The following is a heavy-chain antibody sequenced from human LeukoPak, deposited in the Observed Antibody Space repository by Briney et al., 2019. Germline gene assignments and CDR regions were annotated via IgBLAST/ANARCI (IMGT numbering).Heavy chain of an antibody. J-gene: IGHJ4*02. CDR1: GFTFDDFG. V-gene: IGHV3-20*04. CDR2: INWNGGGT. CDR3: ARWELSGRVMERLSWIDH. Sequence: GGSLRLSCAASGFTFDDFGMTWVRQAPGKGLEGVSGINWNGGGTGYADAVKGRFTISRDNAKKILSLQMNSLRVEDTAVYYCARWELSGRVMERLSWIDHWGQGALVTVSS. D-gene: IGHD3-16*02.